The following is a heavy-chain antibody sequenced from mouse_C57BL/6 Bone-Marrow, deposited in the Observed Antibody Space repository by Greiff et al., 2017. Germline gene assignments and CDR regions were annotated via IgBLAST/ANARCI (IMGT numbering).Heavy chain of an antibody. CDR3: ARGDYGSLWFAY. D-gene: IGHD1-1*01. V-gene: IGHV1-81*01. CDR2: IYPRSGNT. Sequence: VKLQESGAELARPGASVKLSCKASGYTFTSYGISWVKQRTGQGLEWIGEIYPRSGNTYYNEKFKGKATLTADKSSSTAYMELRSLTSEDSAVYFCARGDYGSLWFAYWGQGTLVTVSA. CDR1: GYTFTSYG. J-gene: IGHJ3*01.